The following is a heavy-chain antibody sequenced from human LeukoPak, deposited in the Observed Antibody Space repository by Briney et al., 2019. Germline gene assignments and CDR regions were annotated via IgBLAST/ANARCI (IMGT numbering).Heavy chain of an antibody. J-gene: IGHJ4*02. CDR2: IDPSDSYT. Sequence: GESQKISCKGSGYSFSNYWINWVRQMPGKGLEWMGTIDPSDSYTNYSPSFQGHVTISADKSISTAYLQWSSLKTSDTAMYLCARLRSIAVAGIDYWGQGTLVAVSS. V-gene: IGHV5-10-1*01. D-gene: IGHD6-19*01. CDR3: ARLRSIAVAGIDY. CDR1: GYSFSNYW.